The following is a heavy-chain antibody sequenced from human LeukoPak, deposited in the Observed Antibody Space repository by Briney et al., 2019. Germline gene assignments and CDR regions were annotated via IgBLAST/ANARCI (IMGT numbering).Heavy chain of an antibody. Sequence: SETLSLTCTVSGGSISSYYWSWIRQPPGKGLEWIGYIYYSGSTNYNPSLKSRVTISVDTSKNQFSLKLSSVTAADTAVYYCAGSSGYYSFDYWGQGTLVTVSS. CDR2: IYYSGST. V-gene: IGHV4-59*12. CDR3: AGSSGYYSFDY. D-gene: IGHD3-22*01. CDR1: GGSISSYY. J-gene: IGHJ4*02.